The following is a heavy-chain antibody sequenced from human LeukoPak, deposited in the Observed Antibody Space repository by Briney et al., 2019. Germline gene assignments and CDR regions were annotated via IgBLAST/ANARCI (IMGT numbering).Heavy chain of an antibody. J-gene: IGHJ4*02. CDR1: GFTFSSYW. V-gene: IGHV3-74*01. CDR2: INTDGSST. D-gene: IGHD3-3*01. CDR3: AKDFAYRFLEWPHGLDY. Sequence: GGSLRLSCTASGFTFSSYWMHWVRQAPGKGLVWVSRINTDGSSTSYAGSVKGRFTISRDNSKNTVYLQMNSLRVDDTAVYYCAKDFAYRFLEWPHGLDYWGQGILVTVSS.